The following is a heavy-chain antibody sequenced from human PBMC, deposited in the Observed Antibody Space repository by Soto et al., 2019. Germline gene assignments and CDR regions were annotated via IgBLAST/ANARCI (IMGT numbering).Heavy chain of an antibody. J-gene: IGHJ6*02. CDR2: INHSGST. CDR1: GGSFSGYY. V-gene: IGHV4-34*01. Sequence: QVQLQQWGAGLLKPSETLSLTCAVYGGSFSGYYWSWIRQPPGKGLEWIGEINHSGSTNYNPSLKSRVTISVDTSKDQFSLKLSSVTAADTAVYYCARGRGYYDSSGYPPFYYYYGMDVWGQGTTVTVSS. D-gene: IGHD3-22*01. CDR3: ARGRGYYDSSGYPPFYYYYGMDV.